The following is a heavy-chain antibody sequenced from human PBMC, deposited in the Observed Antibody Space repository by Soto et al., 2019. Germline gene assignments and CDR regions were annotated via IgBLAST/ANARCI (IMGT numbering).Heavy chain of an antibody. CDR1: GFSFSSFA. D-gene: IGHD2-15*01. V-gene: IGHV3-23*01. CDR2: VSGSGDST. Sequence: EVQLLESGGGLGQPGGSLRLSCAASGFSFSSFAMSWVRQAPGKGLEWVSSVSGSGDSTNYADSVKGRFTTSRDRSKNTLYLQMNSLRAEDTAVYYYAKDPGYCSGGSCPAFDYWGQGTLVTVSS. CDR3: AKDPGYCSGGSCPAFDY. J-gene: IGHJ4*02.